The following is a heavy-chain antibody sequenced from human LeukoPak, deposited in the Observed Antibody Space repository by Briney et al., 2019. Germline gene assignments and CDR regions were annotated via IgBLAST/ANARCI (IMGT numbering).Heavy chain of an antibody. CDR2: ISSSSTYI. CDR3: ASTPRAVSGTPSFDY. Sequence: GGSLSLSCAVSGFTFSSCTLNWVRQAPERGLEWVSSISSSSTYIYYADSVKGRFTISRDNAKNSLYLQMHSMRAEDTAVYYCASTPRAVSGTPSFDYWGQGTLVTVS. J-gene: IGHJ4*02. CDR1: GFTFSSCT. D-gene: IGHD6-19*01. V-gene: IGHV3-21*01.